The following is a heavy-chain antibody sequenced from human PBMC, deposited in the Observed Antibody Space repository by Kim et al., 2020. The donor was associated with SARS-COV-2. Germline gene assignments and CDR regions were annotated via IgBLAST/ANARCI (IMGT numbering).Heavy chain of an antibody. V-gene: IGHV3-23*01. CDR3: AKDRRRMIVGSGSLDY. D-gene: IGHD1-26*01. J-gene: IGHJ4*02. Sequence: DSVKGRFTISRDNSKNIVYLQMSSLRPEDTAVFFCAKDRRRMIVGSGSLDYWGQGAPVTVFS.